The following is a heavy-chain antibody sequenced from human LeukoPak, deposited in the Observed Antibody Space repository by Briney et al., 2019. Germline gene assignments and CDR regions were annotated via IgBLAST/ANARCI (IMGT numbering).Heavy chain of an antibody. D-gene: IGHD1-1*01. V-gene: IGHV3-30*18. J-gene: IGHJ6*03. Sequence: PGRSLRLSCAASGFTFSSYGMHWVRQAPGKGLEWVAVISYDGSNKYYADSVKGRFTISGDNSKNTLYLQMNSLRAEDTAVYYCAKDGTQFEWYYMDVWGKGTTVTVSS. CDR1: GFTFSSYG. CDR2: ISYDGSNK. CDR3: AKDGTQFEWYYMDV.